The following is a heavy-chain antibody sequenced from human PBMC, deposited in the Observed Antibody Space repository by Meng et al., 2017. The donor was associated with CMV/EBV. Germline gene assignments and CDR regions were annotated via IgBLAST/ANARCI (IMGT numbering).Heavy chain of an antibody. CDR2: MNPNSGNT. CDR3: ARGDYDFWSGYYSWYYYGMDV. CDR1: GYTFTSHD. J-gene: IGHJ6*02. Sequence: ASVKVSCKASGYTFTSHDINWVRQATGQGLEWMGWMNPNSGNTGYAQKFQGRVTMTRNTSISTAYMELSSLRSEDTAVYYCARGDYDFWSGYYSWYYYGMDVWGQGTTVTVSS. D-gene: IGHD3-3*01. V-gene: IGHV1-8*01.